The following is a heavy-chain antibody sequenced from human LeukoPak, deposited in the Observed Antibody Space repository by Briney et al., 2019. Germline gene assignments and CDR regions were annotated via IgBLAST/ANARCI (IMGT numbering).Heavy chain of an antibody. CDR1: GFTFDDYA. Sequence: GGSLRLSCAASGFTFDDYAMHWVRQAPGKGLEWVSGISWNSGSIGYADSVKGRFTISRDNAKNSLYLQMNSLRAEDMALYYCAKDRYGSNSGLLDYWGQGTLVTVSS. V-gene: IGHV3-9*03. D-gene: IGHD4-23*01. J-gene: IGHJ4*02. CDR3: AKDRYGSNSGLLDY. CDR2: ISWNSGSI.